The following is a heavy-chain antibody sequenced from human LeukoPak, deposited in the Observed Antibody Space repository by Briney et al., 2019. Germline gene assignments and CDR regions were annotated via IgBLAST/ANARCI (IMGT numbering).Heavy chain of an antibody. D-gene: IGHD2-21*01. CDR1: GFTFSSYS. CDR2: ISSSSSTI. V-gene: IGHV3-48*04. J-gene: IGHJ4*02. Sequence: WGSLRLSCSASGFTFSSYSMNWVRQAPGKGLEGGSYISSSSSTIYYADSVKGRFTISRDTAKNSLYLQMNSLRAEDTAVYYCARIKSQGVVVPLLRSTYYFDYWGQGTLVTVSS. CDR3: ARIKSQGVVVPLLRSTYYFDY.